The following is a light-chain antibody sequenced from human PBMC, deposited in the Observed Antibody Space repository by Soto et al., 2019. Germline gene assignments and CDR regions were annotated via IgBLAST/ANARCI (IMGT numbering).Light chain of an antibody. CDR2: DAS. Sequence: EIVLTQSPGTLSVSPGERATLSCRASQSIGRNYLAWYQQKPGQAPRLLIYDASSRASGIPDRFSGSASGTDFTLTISRLELEDFAVYYCHQYASSPLTFGGGAKVETK. J-gene: IGKJ4*01. V-gene: IGKV3-20*01. CDR1: QSIGRNY. CDR3: HQYASSPLT.